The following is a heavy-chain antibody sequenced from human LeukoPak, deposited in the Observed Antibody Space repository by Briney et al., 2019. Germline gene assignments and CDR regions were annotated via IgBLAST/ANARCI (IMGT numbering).Heavy chain of an antibody. Sequence: GGALRLSCAASGFIFSSYAMTWVRQAPGKGLEWVSDIRGRGGSTYYADSVKGRFTISRDNSKNTLHLQMKSLRAGDAPVYFCSRDRMGAILYFDSWGQGTVVIVSS. CDR1: GFIFSSYA. J-gene: IGHJ4*02. D-gene: IGHD1-26*01. CDR2: IRGRGGST. V-gene: IGHV3-23*01. CDR3: SRDRMGAILYFDS.